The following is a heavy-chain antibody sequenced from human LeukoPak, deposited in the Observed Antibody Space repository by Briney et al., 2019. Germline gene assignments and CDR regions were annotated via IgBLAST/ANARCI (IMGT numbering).Heavy chain of an antibody. J-gene: IGHJ4*02. Sequence: PGGSLRLSCAASGLSFSSYEMNWVRQAPGKGLEWISYISSTGSAIFYADSVKGRFTISRDNAKNSLYLQMNSLRAEDTAFYYCATKGGFADWGQGTQVTVSS. D-gene: IGHD5-12*01. CDR2: ISSTGSAI. CDR3: ATKGGFAD. CDR1: GLSFSSYE. V-gene: IGHV3-48*03.